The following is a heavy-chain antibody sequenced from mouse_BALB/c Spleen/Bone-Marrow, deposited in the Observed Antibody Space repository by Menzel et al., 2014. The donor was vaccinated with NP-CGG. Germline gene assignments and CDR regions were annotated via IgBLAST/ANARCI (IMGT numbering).Heavy chain of an antibody. Sequence: VQLQQPGPGLVKPSQSLSLTCTVTGYSITSDYAWNWIRQFPGNKLEWMGYISYSGSTSYNPSLKSRISITRDTSKNQFFLQLNSVTTEDTATYYCARGTLYWGQGTTLTVSS. CDR3: ARGTLY. V-gene: IGHV3-2*02. CDR2: ISYSGST. J-gene: IGHJ2*01. CDR1: GYSITSDYA.